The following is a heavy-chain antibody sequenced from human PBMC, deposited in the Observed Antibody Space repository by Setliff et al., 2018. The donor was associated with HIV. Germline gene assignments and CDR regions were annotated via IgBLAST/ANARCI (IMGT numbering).Heavy chain of an antibody. Sequence: GESLKISCAASGFSFGSYGFHWVRQAPGKGLEWLTFIRYDGTIEYYADSVKGRFTISRDNSRNTVNLQMSSLRREDTAVYYCAKDRYSTGWHLDHWGQGTPVTVSS. D-gene: IGHD6-19*01. J-gene: IGHJ4*02. CDR2: IRYDGTIE. CDR1: GFSFGSYG. CDR3: AKDRYSTGWHLDH. V-gene: IGHV3-30*02.